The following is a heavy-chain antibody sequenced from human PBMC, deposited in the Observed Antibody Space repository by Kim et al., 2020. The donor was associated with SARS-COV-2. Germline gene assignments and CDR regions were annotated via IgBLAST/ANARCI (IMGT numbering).Heavy chain of an antibody. CDR3: ARVKPSNEGYGWFDP. V-gene: IGHV4-61*02. D-gene: IGHD5-18*01. CDR1: GGSISSGSYY. J-gene: IGHJ5*02. Sequence: SETLSLTCTVSGGSISSGSYYWSWIRQPAGKGLEWIGRIYTSGSTNYNPSLKSRVTISVDTSKNQFSLKLSSVTAADTAVYYCARVKPSNEGYGWFDPWGQGTLVTVSS. CDR2: IYTSGST.